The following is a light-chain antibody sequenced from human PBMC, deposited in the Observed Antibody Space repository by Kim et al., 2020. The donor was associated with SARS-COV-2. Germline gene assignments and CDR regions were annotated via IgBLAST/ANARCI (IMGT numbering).Light chain of an antibody. CDR2: QDN. V-gene: IGLV3-1*01. J-gene: IGLJ3*02. CDR3: QAWDTSSWV. Sequence: SYELTQPPSVSVSPGQTASITCSGDKLGDKYACWYQQKAGQSPVVVIYQDNKWPSGIPERFSGSNSGNTATLTISGTQAMDEADYYCQAWDTSSWVFGGG. CDR1: KLGDKY.